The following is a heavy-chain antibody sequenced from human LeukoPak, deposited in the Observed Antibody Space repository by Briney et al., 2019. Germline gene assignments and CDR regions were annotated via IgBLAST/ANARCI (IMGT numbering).Heavy chain of an antibody. CDR2: IKQDGSEK. J-gene: IGHJ4*02. D-gene: IGHD5-24*01. Sequence: GGSLRLSCAASGFTFSSYWMSWVRQAPGKGLEWVANIKQDGSEKYYVDSVKGRFTISRDNAKNSLYLQMNSLRAEDTAEYYCASLSMATPTGDDYWGQGTLVTVSS. CDR3: ASLSMATPTGDDY. CDR1: GFTFSSYW. V-gene: IGHV3-7*01.